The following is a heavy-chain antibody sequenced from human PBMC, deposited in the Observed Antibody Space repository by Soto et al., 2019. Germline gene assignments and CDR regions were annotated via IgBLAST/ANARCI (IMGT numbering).Heavy chain of an antibody. J-gene: IGHJ4*02. D-gene: IGHD2-15*01. Sequence: QVQLVESGGGVVQPGRSLRLSCAASGFPFSSYGMHWVRQAPGKGLDWVALISYDGSKKYYADSAKGRFTISRDNSKQTLYLQMSSLRAEDTAVYYCAGGQFYFDYCGQGTLVSVSS. V-gene: IGHV3-30*03. CDR1: GFPFSSYG. CDR2: ISYDGSKK. CDR3: AGGQFYFDY.